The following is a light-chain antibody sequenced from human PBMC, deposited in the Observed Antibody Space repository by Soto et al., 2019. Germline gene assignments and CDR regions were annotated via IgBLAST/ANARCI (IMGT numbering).Light chain of an antibody. J-gene: IGKJ2*01. CDR2: GAS. CDR1: QSVSDN. V-gene: IGKV3-15*01. CDR3: QQSNNWPYT. Sequence: IVMTQSPATLTVSPGERATLSCRASQSVSDNLAWYQQKPGQAPRLLIYGASTRATGIPARFSGSGSGTEFTLTISSLESEDFAVYYCQQSNNWPYTFGQGTKVDIK.